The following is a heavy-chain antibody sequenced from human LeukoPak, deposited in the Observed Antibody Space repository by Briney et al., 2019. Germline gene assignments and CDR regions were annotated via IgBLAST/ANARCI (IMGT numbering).Heavy chain of an antibody. CDR2: VNLQGST. J-gene: IGHJ4*02. CDR1: GGSITNTSY. CDR3: AREGGPYRPLDY. Sequence: SGTLSLTGGVSGGSITNTSYWTWVRQPPGKGLEWIGEVNLQGSTNYNPSLMGRVAIAVDTSENHISLQLTSVTAADTAVYYCAREGGPYRPLDYSGQGTLVTVSS. V-gene: IGHV4-4*02.